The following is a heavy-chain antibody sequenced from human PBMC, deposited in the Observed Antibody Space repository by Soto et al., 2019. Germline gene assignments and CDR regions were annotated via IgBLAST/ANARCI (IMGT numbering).Heavy chain of an antibody. V-gene: IGHV3-23*01. CDR1: GFTFSTYA. CDR2: ISGSGDTT. Sequence: PGGSLRLSCAASGFTFSTYAMTWVRQAPGKGLEWVSVISGSGDTTKYADFVKGRFTISRDTSKNTLHLQMNSLRAEDTAVYYCARGGRNNSWYAALDVWGQGITVTVSS. CDR3: ARGGRNNSWYAALDV. J-gene: IGHJ6*02. D-gene: IGHD6-13*01.